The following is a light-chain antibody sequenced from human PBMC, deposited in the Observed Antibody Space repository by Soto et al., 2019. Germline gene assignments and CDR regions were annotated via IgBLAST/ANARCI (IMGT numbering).Light chain of an antibody. V-gene: IGKV3-20*01. Sequence: EIVLTQSPGTLSLSPGERATLSCRASQSVSSSYLAWYQQKPGQAPRLLIYGASSRATGIPDGFSGSGYGTDFTLTISSREPEYFAVYYCQQYDSSPLTFGGGTKVEMK. J-gene: IGKJ4*01. CDR3: QQYDSSPLT. CDR1: QSVSSSY. CDR2: GAS.